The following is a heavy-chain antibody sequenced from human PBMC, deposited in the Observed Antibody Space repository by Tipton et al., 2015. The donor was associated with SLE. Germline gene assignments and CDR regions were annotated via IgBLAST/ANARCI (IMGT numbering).Heavy chain of an antibody. Sequence: SLRLSCAASGFTVSSNYMSWVRQAPGKGLEWVPVIYSGGSTYYADSVKGRFTISRDNSKNTLYLQMNSLRAEDTAVYYCARDHSGSYYFDYWGQGTLVTVSS. CDR1: GFTVSSNY. CDR2: IYSGGST. D-gene: IGHD1-26*01. J-gene: IGHJ4*02. CDR3: ARDHSGSYYFDY. V-gene: IGHV3-53*01.